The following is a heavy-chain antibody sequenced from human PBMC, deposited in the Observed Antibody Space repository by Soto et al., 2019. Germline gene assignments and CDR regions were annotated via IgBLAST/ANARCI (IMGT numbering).Heavy chain of an antibody. CDR1: GYTFTNYA. D-gene: IGHD3-10*01. J-gene: IGHJ4*02. CDR2: INGGNGHT. V-gene: IGHV1-3*01. Sequence: QVQLVQSGAEVKKPGASVKVSCKASGYTFTNYAMHWVRQAPGQRPEWMGWINGGNGHTLYSQKFQGRLTITRDTSASTAYMELSSLRSEDTAVYYCAREDGSGRFERGDLDNWGQGTLVTVSS. CDR3: AREDGSGRFERGDLDN.